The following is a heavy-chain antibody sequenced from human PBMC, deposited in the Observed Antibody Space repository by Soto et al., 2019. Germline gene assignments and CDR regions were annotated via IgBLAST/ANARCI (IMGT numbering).Heavy chain of an antibody. D-gene: IGHD3-22*01. CDR2: IIPVFGTP. CDR3: ARGDATKIIVTTYYGLDV. V-gene: IGHV1-69*13. Sequence: ASVKVSCKASGYTFTSYAMHWVRQAPGQGLEWMGGIIPVFGTPHYAQKFQDRVTITADESTSTVYMEVSSLTSEDTAVYYCARGDATKIIVTTYYGLDVWGQGTTVTVSS. CDR1: GYTFTSYA. J-gene: IGHJ6*02.